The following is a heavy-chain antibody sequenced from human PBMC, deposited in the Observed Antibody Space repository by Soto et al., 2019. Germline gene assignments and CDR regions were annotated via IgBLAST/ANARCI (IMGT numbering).Heavy chain of an antibody. J-gene: IGHJ6*02. V-gene: IGHV3-30-3*01. D-gene: IGHD6-13*01. Sequence: GGSLRLSCAASGFTFGSYAMHWVRQAPGKGLEWVAVISYDGSNKYYADSVKGRFTISRDNSKNTLYLQMNSLRAEDTAVYYCASPLGGAAAGYYYYYGMDVWGQGTTVTVSS. CDR1: GFTFGSYA. CDR3: ASPLGGAAAGYYYYYGMDV. CDR2: ISYDGSNK.